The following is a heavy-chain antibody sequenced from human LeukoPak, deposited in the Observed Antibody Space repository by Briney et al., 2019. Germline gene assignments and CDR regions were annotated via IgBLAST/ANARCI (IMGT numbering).Heavy chain of an antibody. J-gene: IGHJ3*02. CDR2: IYYSGST. CDR1: GGSISSYY. Sequence: SETLSLTCTVSGGSISSYYWSWIRQPPGKGLEWIGYIYYSGSTNYNPSLKSRVTISVDTSKNQFSLKLSSVTAADTAVYYCARRSDMGSAHTARPTNSFDNRGQGTMVTVSS. D-gene: IGHD5-18*01. V-gene: IGHV4-59*01. CDR3: ARRSDMGSAHTARPTNSFDN.